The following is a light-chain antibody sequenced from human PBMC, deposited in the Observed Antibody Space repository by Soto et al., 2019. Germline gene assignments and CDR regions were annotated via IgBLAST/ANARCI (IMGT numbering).Light chain of an antibody. CDR3: QQRSDWPLT. Sequence: EIVLTQSPATLSVSPGERVTLHCRASQSVTSNLAWYQHKPGQSPRLLIYRASARATGVSDRFSGSGSETDFTLTISSLEPEDFAVYYCQQRSDWPLTFGQGTRLEI. CDR2: RAS. J-gene: IGKJ5*01. CDR1: QSVTSN. V-gene: IGKV3-11*01.